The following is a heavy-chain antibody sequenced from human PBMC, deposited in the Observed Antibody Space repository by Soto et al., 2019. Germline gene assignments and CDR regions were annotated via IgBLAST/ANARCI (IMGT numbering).Heavy chain of an antibody. CDR2: INWNGGST. Sequence: PGGSLRLSCAASGFTFDDYGMSWVRQAPGKGLEWVSGINWNGGSTGYADSVKGRFTISRDNAKNSLYLQMNSLRAEDTALYYCARGSLYSGSYGDAFDIWGQGTMVTVSS. D-gene: IGHD1-26*01. J-gene: IGHJ3*02. V-gene: IGHV3-20*04. CDR3: ARGSLYSGSYGDAFDI. CDR1: GFTFDDYG.